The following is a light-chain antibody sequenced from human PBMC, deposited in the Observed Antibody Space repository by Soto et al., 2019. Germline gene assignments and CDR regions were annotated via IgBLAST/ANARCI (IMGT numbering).Light chain of an antibody. CDR3: QQYLSTPLT. V-gene: IGKV4-1*01. J-gene: IGKJ4*01. CDR2: WAS. CDR1: QTVLYSPNNKNY. Sequence: DIVMTQSPDSLAVPLGERATINCKSSQTVLYSPNNKNYLAWYQQKPGQPPKLLIYWASTRESGVPDRFSGSGSGTDFTLTISSLQAEDVAVYYCQQYLSTPLTFGGGTKVEIK.